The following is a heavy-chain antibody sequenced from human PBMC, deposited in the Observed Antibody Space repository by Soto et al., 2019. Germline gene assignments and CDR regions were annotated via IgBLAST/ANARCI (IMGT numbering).Heavy chain of an antibody. D-gene: IGHD2-8*01. J-gene: IGHJ4*02. CDR2: MLYSGTT. V-gene: IGHV4-30-4*01. CDR3: ARNGALGY. CDR1: GGSISSGDYY. Sequence: QVQLQESGPGLVKPSQTLSLTCTVSGGSISSGDYYWSWIRQPPGKGLEWIGYMLYSGTTNYNPCLESRLTISVATSKNQFSRKLTSVTAADTAVYYCARNGALGYWGRGTLVTVSS.